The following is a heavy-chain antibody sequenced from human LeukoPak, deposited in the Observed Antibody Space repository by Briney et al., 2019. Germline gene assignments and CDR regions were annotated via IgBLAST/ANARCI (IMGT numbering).Heavy chain of an antibody. CDR1: GFTFSSYA. CDR2: IYDSGST. J-gene: IGHJ5*02. V-gene: IGHV4-39*01. Sequence: GSLRLSCAASGFTFSSYAMSWVRQPPGKGLEWIGSIYDSGSTYYNPSLKSRVTISVDTSKNQFSLKLNSVTAADTAVYYCVRHYGPWGQGTLVTVSS. CDR3: VRHYGP. D-gene: IGHD3-10*01.